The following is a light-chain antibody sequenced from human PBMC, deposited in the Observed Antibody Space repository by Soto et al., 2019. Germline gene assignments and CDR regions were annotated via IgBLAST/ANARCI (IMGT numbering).Light chain of an antibody. Sequence: QSALTQPASVSGSPGQSIAISCTGTSSDVGAYDFVSWYQQHPDKAPKVMIYDVNHRPSGVSDRFSGSKSGNTASLTISGLQAEDEADYFCSSYTTTRSVLFGGGTQLTVL. CDR2: DVN. CDR1: SSDVGAYDF. V-gene: IGLV2-14*01. J-gene: IGLJ2*01. CDR3: SSYTTTRSVL.